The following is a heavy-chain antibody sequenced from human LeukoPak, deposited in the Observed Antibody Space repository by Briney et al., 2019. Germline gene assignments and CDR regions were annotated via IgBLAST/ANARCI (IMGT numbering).Heavy chain of an antibody. V-gene: IGHV1-18*01. J-gene: IGHJ4*02. D-gene: IGHD3-16*02. CDR2: ISAYNGNT. CDR1: GYTFTSYG. Sequence: ASVKVSCKASGYTFTSYGISWVRQAPGQGLEWMGWISAYNGNTNYAQKLQGRVTMTTDTSTSTAYMELRSLRSDDTAVYYCARDNPLGVGDIKFDYWGQGTLVTVSS. CDR3: ARDNPLGVGDIKFDY.